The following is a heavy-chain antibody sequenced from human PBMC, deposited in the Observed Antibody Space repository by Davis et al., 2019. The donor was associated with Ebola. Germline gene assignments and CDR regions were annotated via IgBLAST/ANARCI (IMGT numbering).Heavy chain of an antibody. J-gene: IGHJ4*02. V-gene: IGHV1-46*01. Sequence: AASVKVSCKASGYTFTSYYMHWVRQAPGQGLEWMGIINPSGGSTSYAQKFQGRVTMTRNTSISTAYMELSSLRSEDTAVYYCASGYSGYGVDYWGQGTLVTVSS. D-gene: IGHD5-12*01. CDR2: INPSGGST. CDR3: ASGYSGYGVDY. CDR1: GYTFTSYY.